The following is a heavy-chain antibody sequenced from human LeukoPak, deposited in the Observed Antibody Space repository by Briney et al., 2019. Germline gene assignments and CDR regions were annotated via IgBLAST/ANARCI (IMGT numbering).Heavy chain of an antibody. Sequence: ASVKVSCKASGYTLSSYGINWVRLAPGRGPEWMASINPQKRDTHYAQNFQGRVTVTAGTSTNTAYMELRSLRSDDTAIYYCARREYGADYNGMDVWGQGTTVTVSS. V-gene: IGHV1-18*01. J-gene: IGHJ6*02. D-gene: IGHD4/OR15-4a*01. CDR3: ARREYGADYNGMDV. CDR2: INPQKRDT. CDR1: GYTLSSYG.